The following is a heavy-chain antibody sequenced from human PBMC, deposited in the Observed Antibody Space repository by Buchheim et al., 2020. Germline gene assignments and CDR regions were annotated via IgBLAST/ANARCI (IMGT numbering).Heavy chain of an antibody. J-gene: IGHJ4*02. CDR2: ISSSSSTI. CDR1: GFTFSSYS. D-gene: IGHD3-10*01. CDR3: AKAGYYYGSGRQDFDY. Sequence: EVQLVESGGGLVQPGGSLRLSCAASGFTFSSYSMNWVRQAPGKGLEWVSYISSSSSTIYYADSVKGRFTISRDNAKNSLYLQMNSLRAEDTAVYYCAKAGYYYGSGRQDFDYWGQGTL. V-gene: IGHV3-48*01.